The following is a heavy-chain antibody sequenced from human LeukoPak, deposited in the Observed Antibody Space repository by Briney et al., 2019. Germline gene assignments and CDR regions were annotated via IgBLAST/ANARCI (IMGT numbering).Heavy chain of an antibody. CDR1: GGSISSYY. CDR3: ARDSLYYYGSGSYRAMDV. CDR2: IYTSGST. J-gene: IGHJ6*03. Sequence: PSETLSLTCTVSGGSISSYYWSWIRQPAGKGLEWIGRIYTSGSTNYNPSLKSRVTISVDTSKNQFSLKLSSVTAADTAVYYCARDSLYYYGSGSYRAMDVWGKGTTVTVSS. V-gene: IGHV4-4*07. D-gene: IGHD3-10*01.